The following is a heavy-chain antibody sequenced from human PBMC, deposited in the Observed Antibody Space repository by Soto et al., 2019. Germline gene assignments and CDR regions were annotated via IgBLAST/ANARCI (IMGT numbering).Heavy chain of an antibody. D-gene: IGHD6-13*01. Sequence: SETLSLTCAVYGGSFSGYYWSWIRQPPGKGLEWIGEINHSGSTNYNPSHKSRVTISVDTSKNQFSLKLSSVTAADTAVYYCARLKARGLQYSSSWTGGYYYGMDVWGQGTTVT. CDR1: GGSFSGYY. J-gene: IGHJ6*02. V-gene: IGHV4-34*01. CDR2: INHSGST. CDR3: ARLKARGLQYSSSWTGGYYYGMDV.